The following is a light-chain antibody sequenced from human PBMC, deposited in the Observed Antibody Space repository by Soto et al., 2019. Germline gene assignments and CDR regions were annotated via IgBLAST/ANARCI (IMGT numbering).Light chain of an antibody. Sequence: QSALTQPASVSGSPGQSITISCTGTSSDVGDYNYVSWYQQYPGKAPKLIIYDVTNRPIGIADRFSGSKSGNTASLTISGLQADDEAEYYCSSYTSDSSVFGGGTKLTVL. J-gene: IGLJ2*01. CDR3: SSYTSDSSV. CDR2: DVT. CDR1: SSDVGDYNY. V-gene: IGLV2-14*01.